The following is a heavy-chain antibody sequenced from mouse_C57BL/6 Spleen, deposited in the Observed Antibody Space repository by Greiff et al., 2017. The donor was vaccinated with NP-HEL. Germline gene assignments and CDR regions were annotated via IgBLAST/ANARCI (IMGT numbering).Heavy chain of an antibody. CDR2: ISNLAYSI. Sequence: EVQGVESGGGLVQPGGSLKLSCAASGFTFSDYGMAWVRQAPRKGPEWVAFISNLAYSIYYADTVTGRFTISRENAKNTLYLEMSSLRSEDTAMYYCARQSDWYFDVWGTGTTVTVSS. CDR1: GFTFSDYG. CDR3: ARQSDWYFDV. J-gene: IGHJ1*03. V-gene: IGHV5-15*01.